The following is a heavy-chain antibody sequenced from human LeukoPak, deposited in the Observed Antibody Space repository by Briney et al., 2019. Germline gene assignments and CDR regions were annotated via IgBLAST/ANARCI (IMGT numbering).Heavy chain of an antibody. J-gene: IGHJ5*02. CDR2: IYYSGST. V-gene: IGHV4-39*01. CDR1: GGSISDSNYY. Sequence: PSETLSLTCTVSGGSISDSNYYWGWIRQPPGRGLEWIANIYYSGSTYCSPSLKSQVTVSVDTSKNQFSLKLSSVTAADTAIYYCARQSTIAAAKIDPWGQGSLVTVSS. CDR3: ARQSTIAAAKIDP. D-gene: IGHD6-25*01.